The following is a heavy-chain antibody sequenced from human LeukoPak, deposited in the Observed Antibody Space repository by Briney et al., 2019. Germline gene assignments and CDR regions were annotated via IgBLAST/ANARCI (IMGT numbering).Heavy chain of an antibody. CDR1: GGSISSSSYY. CDR3: ARRYYYDSSGYFD. V-gene: IGHV4-39*01. D-gene: IGHD3-22*01. Sequence: SETLSLTCTVSGGSISSSSYYWGWIRQPPGKGLEWIGSIYYSGSTYYNPSLKSRVAISVDTSKNQFSLKLSSVTAADTAVYYCARRYYYDSSGYFDWGQGTLVTVSS. J-gene: IGHJ4*02. CDR2: IYYSGST.